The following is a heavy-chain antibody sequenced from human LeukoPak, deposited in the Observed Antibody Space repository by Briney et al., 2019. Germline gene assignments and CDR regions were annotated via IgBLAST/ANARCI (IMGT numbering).Heavy chain of an antibody. Sequence: ASVKVSCKASGYTFTTYAIHWVRQAPGQRLEWLGWINTGTGDTRYSQTFQGRVTITRDTSASTAYVELSSLRPEDTAMYYCARDMGSGSLHYWGQGTLVTVSS. CDR1: GYTFTTYA. V-gene: IGHV1-3*04. D-gene: IGHD1-26*01. CDR2: INTGTGDT. CDR3: ARDMGSGSLHY. J-gene: IGHJ4*02.